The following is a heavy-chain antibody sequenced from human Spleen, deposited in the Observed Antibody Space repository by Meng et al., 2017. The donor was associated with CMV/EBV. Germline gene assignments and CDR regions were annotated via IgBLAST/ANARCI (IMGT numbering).Heavy chain of an antibody. D-gene: IGHD3-3*01. CDR3: ATTAIFGAGSYYSMDV. V-gene: IGHV1-69*05. CDR2: IIPIFGTA. J-gene: IGHJ6*02. Sequence: SVKVSCKASGGTFSSYAISWVRQAPGQGLEWMGGIIPIFGTANYAQKFQGRVTITTDEATGTAYMGLASPRSEDTAVYYCATTAIFGAGSYYSMDVWGQGTTVTVSS. CDR1: GGTFSSYA.